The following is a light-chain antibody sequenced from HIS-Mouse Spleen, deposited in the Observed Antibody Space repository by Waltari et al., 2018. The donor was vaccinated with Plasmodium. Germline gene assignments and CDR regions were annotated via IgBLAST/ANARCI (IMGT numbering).Light chain of an antibody. V-gene: IGLV3-10*01. J-gene: IGLJ3*02. CDR3: YSTDSSGNHRV. CDR2: EDS. Sequence: SYELTQPPSVSVSPGQTARNTCSGDALPKKYAYWYQQKSGQAPVLVIYEDSTRPSGIPERFSGSSSGTMATLTISGAQVEDEADYYCYSTDSSGNHRVFGGGTKLTVL. CDR1: ALPKKY.